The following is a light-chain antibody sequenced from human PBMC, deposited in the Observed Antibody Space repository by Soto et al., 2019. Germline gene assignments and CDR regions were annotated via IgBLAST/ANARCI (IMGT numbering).Light chain of an antibody. V-gene: IGKV2-30*01. CDR1: QSLVYSDGNTY. Sequence: DVVMTQSPLSLPVTLGQPASISCRSSQSLVYSDGNTYLNWFQQRPGQSPRRLIYKVSNRDSGRQERFSCSVSGTGSTLIIRGVEAADVGVYYVMQGTRWRDNFGRGIKSEIK. CDR2: KVS. J-gene: IGKJ2*01. CDR3: MQGTRWRDN.